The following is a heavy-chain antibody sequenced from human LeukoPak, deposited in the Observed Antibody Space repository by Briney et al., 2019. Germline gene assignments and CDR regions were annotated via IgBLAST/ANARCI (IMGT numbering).Heavy chain of an antibody. Sequence: SETLSLTCTVSGGSISSYYWNWIRQPPGKALEWLGYAYYSGSTNYNPSLKTRLTISVDTSKAQFSLTLSSVTAADTAIYYCASPPGRNYYGMDVWGQGTTVIVSS. V-gene: IGHV4-59*01. CDR3: ASPPGRNYYGMDV. CDR2: AYYSGST. J-gene: IGHJ6*02. CDR1: GGSISSYY.